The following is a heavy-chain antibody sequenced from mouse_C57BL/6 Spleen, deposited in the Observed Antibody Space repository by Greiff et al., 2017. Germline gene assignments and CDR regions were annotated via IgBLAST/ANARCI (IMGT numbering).Heavy chain of an antibody. CDR2: IDPETGGT. D-gene: IGHD2-2*01. J-gene: IGHJ4*01. V-gene: IGHV1-15*01. CDR3: TRSEGYPYYAMDY. Sequence: VQLVESGAELVRPGASVTLSCKASGYTFTDYEMHWVKQTPVHGLEWIGAIDPETGGTAYNQKFKGKAILTADKTSSTAYMELRSLTSEDSAVYYCTRSEGYPYYAMDYWGQGTSVTVSS. CDR1: GYTFTDYE.